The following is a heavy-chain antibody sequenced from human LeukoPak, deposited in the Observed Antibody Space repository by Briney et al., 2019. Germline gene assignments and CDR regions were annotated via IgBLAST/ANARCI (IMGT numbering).Heavy chain of an antibody. D-gene: IGHD3-22*01. Sequence: SETLSLTCTVAGGSLSSYYWTWIRQPPGKGLEWVGYIYYNGNTNYNPSLRSRVTMSVDTSKNQFSLKLSSVTAADTAVYYCARDICGSGYNLFDYWGQGTLVTVSS. CDR3: ARDICGSGYNLFDY. CDR1: GGSLSSYY. J-gene: IGHJ4*02. V-gene: IGHV4-59*01. CDR2: IYYNGNT.